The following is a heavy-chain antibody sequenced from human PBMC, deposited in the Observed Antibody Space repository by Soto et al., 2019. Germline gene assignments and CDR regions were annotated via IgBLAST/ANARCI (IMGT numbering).Heavy chain of an antibody. CDR3: ATRGGRYFDWLLFGIY. J-gene: IGHJ4*02. CDR1: GYTLTELS. V-gene: IGHV1-24*01. D-gene: IGHD3-9*01. Sequence: VASVKVSCKVSGYTLTELSMHWVRQAPGKGLEWMGGFDPEDGETIYAQKFQGRVTMTEDTSTDTAYMELSSLRSEDTAVYYCATRGGRYFDWLLFGIYWGQGTLVTVSS. CDR2: FDPEDGET.